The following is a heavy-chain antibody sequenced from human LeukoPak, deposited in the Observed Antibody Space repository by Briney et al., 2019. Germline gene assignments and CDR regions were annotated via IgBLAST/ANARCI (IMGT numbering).Heavy chain of an antibody. V-gene: IGHV3-30*18. D-gene: IGHD1-26*01. Sequence: GGSLRLSCAASGFTFSSYGMHWVRQAPGKGLEWVAVISYDGSNKYYADSVKGRFTISRDNSRNTLYLQMSSLRAEDTAVYYCAKDISYYENAFDIWGQGTMVTVSS. CDR1: GFTFSSYG. CDR3: AKDISYYENAFDI. CDR2: ISYDGSNK. J-gene: IGHJ3*02.